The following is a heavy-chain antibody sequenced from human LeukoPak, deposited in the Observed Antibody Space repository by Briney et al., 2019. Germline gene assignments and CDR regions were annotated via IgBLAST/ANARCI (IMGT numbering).Heavy chain of an antibody. CDR1: GYTFTGYY. J-gene: IGHJ3*02. D-gene: IGHD6-13*01. V-gene: IGHV1-2*02. Sequence: ASVKVSCKASGYTFTGYYMHWVRQAPGQGLEWMGWINPNSGGTNYAQKFQGRVTMTRDTSISTAYMELSRLRSDDTAVYYRAREVLAAARHRAFDIWGQGTMVTVSS. CDR2: INPNSGGT. CDR3: AREVLAAARHRAFDI.